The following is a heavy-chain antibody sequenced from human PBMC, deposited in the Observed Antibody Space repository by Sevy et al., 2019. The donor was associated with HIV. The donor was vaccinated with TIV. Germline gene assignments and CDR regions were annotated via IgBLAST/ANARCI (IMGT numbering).Heavy chain of an antibody. J-gene: IGHJ5*02. D-gene: IGHD3-3*01. CDR2: IIPIFGTA. V-gene: IGHV1-69*13. CDR3: ARPSNYDFWSGYDGSNWFDP. CDR1: GGTFSSYA. Sequence: ASVKVSCKASGGTFSSYAISWVRQAPGQGLEWMGGIIPIFGTANYAQKFQGRVTITADESTSTAYMELSSLRSEDTAMYYCARPSNYDFWSGYDGSNWFDPWGQGTLVTVSS.